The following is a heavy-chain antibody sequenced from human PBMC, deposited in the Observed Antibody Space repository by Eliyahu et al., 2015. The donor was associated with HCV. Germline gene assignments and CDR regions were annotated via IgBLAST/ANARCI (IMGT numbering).Heavy chain of an antibody. Sequence: QVQLQESGPGLVKPSETLSLTCAVSDYSITSDYXWGWIRQAPGKGLEWIGSIHHSGSTYSNPSLTSRVTVSFDTSKNQFSLKLNSVTAADTAVYYCARIRVPPSAPNGVVLLHMDDGFDIWGQGTKVTVSS. CDR2: IHHSGST. CDR1: DYSITSDYX. V-gene: IGHV4-38-2*01. D-gene: IGHD2/OR15-2a*01. J-gene: IGHJ3*02. CDR3: ARIRVPPSAPNGVVLLHMDDGFDI.